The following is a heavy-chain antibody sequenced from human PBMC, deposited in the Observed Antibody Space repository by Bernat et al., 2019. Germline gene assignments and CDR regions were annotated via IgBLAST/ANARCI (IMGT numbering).Heavy chain of an antibody. Sequence: EVQLVESGGGLVKPGGSLRLSCAASGFPFSSYSMNWVRQAPGKGLEWVSSISSSSSYIYYADSVKGRFTISRDNAKNSPYLQMNSLRAEDTAVYYCARDQGAAAASYYYYYGMDVWGQGTTVTVSS. CDR3: ARDQGAAAASYYYYYGMDV. D-gene: IGHD6-13*01. CDR2: ISSSSSYI. CDR1: GFPFSSYS. J-gene: IGHJ6*02. V-gene: IGHV3-21*01.